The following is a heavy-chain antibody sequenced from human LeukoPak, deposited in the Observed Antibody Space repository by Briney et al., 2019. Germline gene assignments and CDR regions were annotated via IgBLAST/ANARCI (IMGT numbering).Heavy chain of an antibody. CDR1: GFTFSDYY. V-gene: IGHV3-11*01. D-gene: IGHD1-1*01. CDR2: ISSSGSTI. J-gene: IGHJ3*02. CDR3: ARDGHEVQRAFDI. Sequence: PGGSLRLSCAASGFTFSDYYVSWIRQAPGKGLEWVSYISSSGSTIYYADSVKGRFTISRDNAKNSLYLQMNSLRAEDTAVYYCARDGHEVQRAFDIWGQGTMVTVSS.